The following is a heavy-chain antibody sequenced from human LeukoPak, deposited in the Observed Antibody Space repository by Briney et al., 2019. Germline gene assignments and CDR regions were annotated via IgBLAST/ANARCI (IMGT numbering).Heavy chain of an antibody. J-gene: IGHJ4*02. Sequence: SETLSLTCTVSGGSISTYYWSWIRQPPGKGLELIGYTYYSGSTNYNPSLKSRVTISIDTSKNQFSLKLSSVTAADTAVYYCARGFGDGDFDYWGQGTLVTVSS. V-gene: IGHV4-59*08. CDR3: ARGFGDGDFDY. CDR2: TYYSGST. CDR1: GGSISTYY. D-gene: IGHD3-3*01.